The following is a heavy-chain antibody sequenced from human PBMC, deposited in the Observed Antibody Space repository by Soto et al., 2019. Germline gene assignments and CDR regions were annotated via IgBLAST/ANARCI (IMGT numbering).Heavy chain of an antibody. CDR3: ARDSGYSYGYRFYYFDY. Sequence: QVQLQESGPGLVKPSQTLSLTCTVSGGSISSGGYYWRWIRQHPGKGLEWIGYIYYSGSTYYNPSLKSRVTISVDTSKNQFSLKLSSVTAADTAVYYCARDSGYSYGYRFYYFDYWGQGTLVTVSS. J-gene: IGHJ4*02. D-gene: IGHD5-18*01. CDR1: GGSISSGGYY. V-gene: IGHV4-31*03. CDR2: IYYSGST.